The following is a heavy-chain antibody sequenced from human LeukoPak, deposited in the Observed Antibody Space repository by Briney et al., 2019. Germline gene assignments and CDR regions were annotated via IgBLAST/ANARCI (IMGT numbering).Heavy chain of an antibody. Sequence: GGSLRLSCAASGFTVSNIYMSWVRQAPGKGLQWVSVIYRGGSTYYADSVKGRFTVSRDNSKNTLYLQMNSLSADDTAVYYCARDRGSFGSTQYAFDIWGQGTMVTVSS. CDR3: ARDRGSFGSTQYAFDI. CDR1: GFTVSNIY. V-gene: IGHV3-53*01. D-gene: IGHD3-10*01. J-gene: IGHJ3*02. CDR2: IYRGGST.